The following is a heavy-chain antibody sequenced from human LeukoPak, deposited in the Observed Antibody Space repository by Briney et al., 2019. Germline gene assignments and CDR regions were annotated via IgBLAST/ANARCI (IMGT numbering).Heavy chain of an antibody. CDR1: GGSISSTSYY. D-gene: IGHD5-24*01. CDR3: ARQLGDGYNLVYWFDP. Sequence: KPSETLSLTCTVSGGSISSTSYYWGWIRQPPGKWLEWIGSVYYTGSTQDNPSLKGRVTISEDTSKNQFSLKLTSVTAEDTAVYYCARQLGDGYNLVYWFDPWGQGTLVTVSS. J-gene: IGHJ5*02. CDR2: VYYTGST. V-gene: IGHV4-39*01.